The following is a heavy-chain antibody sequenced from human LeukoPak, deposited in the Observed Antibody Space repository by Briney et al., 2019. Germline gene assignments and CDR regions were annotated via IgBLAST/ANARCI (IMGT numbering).Heavy chain of an antibody. J-gene: IGHJ4*02. V-gene: IGHV1-18*01. CDR1: GYIFANYG. D-gene: IGHD6-13*01. CDR3: ARDLGLAATEAGY. Sequence: ASVKVSCKASGYIFANYGITWVRQAPGRGLERMGWISVYSDVSNHAQNLQGRLTMTTDTSTTTAYMELRSLRSDDTAVYYCARDLGLAATEAGYWGQGTLVTVSS. CDR2: ISVYSDVS.